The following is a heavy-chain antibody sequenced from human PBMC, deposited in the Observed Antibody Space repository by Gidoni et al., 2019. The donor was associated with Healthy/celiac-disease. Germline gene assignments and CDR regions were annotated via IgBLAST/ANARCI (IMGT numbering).Heavy chain of an antibody. CDR2: ISGSGGST. Sequence: EVQLLESGGGLVQPGGSLRLSCAASGFTFSSYAMSWVRQAPGKGLEWVSAISGSGGSTYYADSVKGRFTISRENSKNTLYLQMNSLRAEDTAVYYCAKASNHYYDSDPPGFDYWGQGTLVTVSS. V-gene: IGHV3-23*01. CDR1: GFTFSSYA. J-gene: IGHJ4*02. CDR3: AKASNHYYDSDPPGFDY. D-gene: IGHD3-22*01.